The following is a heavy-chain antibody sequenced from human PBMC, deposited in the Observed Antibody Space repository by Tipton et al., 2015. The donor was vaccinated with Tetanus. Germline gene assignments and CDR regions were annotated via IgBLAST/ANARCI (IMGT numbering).Heavy chain of an antibody. CDR2: IYYTGST. Sequence: GLVKPSETLSLTCTVSGASISTSRFYWAWIRQSPGKGLDWIGSIYYTGSTVYNPSLKSRVTMSVDSSKSQFSLDLRSVTASDTAVYYCARQDTLNYYYVGYFHDWGQGTLVTVSS. CDR1: GASISTSRFY. J-gene: IGHJ1*01. V-gene: IGHV4-39*01. CDR3: ARQDTLNYYYVGYFHD. D-gene: IGHD3-22*01.